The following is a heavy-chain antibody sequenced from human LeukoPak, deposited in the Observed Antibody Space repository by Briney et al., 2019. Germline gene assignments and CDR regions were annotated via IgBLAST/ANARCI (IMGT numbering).Heavy chain of an antibody. V-gene: IGHV1-18*01. CDR1: GYTFTSYG. CDR3: ATLSVGATGWRDYYYYYMDV. Sequence: ASVKVSCKASGYTFTSYGISWVRQAPGQGLEWMGWISAYNGNTNYAQKLQGRVTMTTDTSTSTAYMELSSLRSEDTAVYYCATLSVGATGWRDYYYYYMDVWGKGTTVTVSS. D-gene: IGHD1-26*01. CDR2: ISAYNGNT. J-gene: IGHJ6*03.